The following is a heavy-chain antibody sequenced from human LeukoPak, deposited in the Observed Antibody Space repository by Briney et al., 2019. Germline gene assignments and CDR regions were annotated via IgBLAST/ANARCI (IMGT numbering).Heavy chain of an antibody. V-gene: IGHV4-34*01. CDR1: GGSFSGYY. Sequence: PSETLSLTCAVYGGSFSGYYWSWLPEPPGKGLEWLGEINHSGSTNLSPSLKSRVTISVDTSKNQFSLKLSSVTAADTAVYYCARAGVPAAPPPVNYYMDVWGKGTTVTVSS. CDR3: ARAGVPAAPPPVNYYMDV. J-gene: IGHJ6*03. CDR2: INHSGST. D-gene: IGHD2-2*01.